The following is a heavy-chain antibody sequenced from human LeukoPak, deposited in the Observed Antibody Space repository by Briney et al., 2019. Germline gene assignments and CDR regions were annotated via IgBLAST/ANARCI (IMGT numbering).Heavy chain of an antibody. Sequence: PGGSLRLSCAASGFTFSSYDMHWVRQATGKGLEWVSAIGTAGGTYYPGSVKGRFTISRENAKNSLYLQMNSLRAGDTAVYYCARAKGLQSLDYWGQGTLVTVSS. J-gene: IGHJ4*02. V-gene: IGHV3-13*01. CDR1: GFTFSSYD. D-gene: IGHD3-16*01. CDR3: ARAKGLQSLDY. CDR2: IGTAGGT.